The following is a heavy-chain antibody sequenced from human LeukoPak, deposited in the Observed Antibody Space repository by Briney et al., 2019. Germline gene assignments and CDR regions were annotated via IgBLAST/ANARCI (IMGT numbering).Heavy chain of an antibody. CDR3: AREYGGSYYNDAFDI. V-gene: IGHV1-2*04. J-gene: IGHJ3*02. CDR1: GYTFTGYY. CDR2: INPNSGGT. Sequence: ASVKVSCKASGYTFTGYYMHWVRQAPGQGLEWMGWINPNSGGTNYAQKFQGWVTMTRDTSISTAYMELSRLRSDDTAVYYCAREYGGSYYNDAFDIWGQGTMATVSS. D-gene: IGHD1-26*01.